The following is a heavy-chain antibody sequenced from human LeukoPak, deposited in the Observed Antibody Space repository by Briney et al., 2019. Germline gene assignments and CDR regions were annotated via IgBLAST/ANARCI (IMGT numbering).Heavy chain of an antibody. CDR2: ISGSGGST. J-gene: IGHJ3*02. CDR3: AKGIVPAPNGAFDI. D-gene: IGHD2-2*01. V-gene: IGHV3-23*01. Sequence: GGSLRLSCAASGFTFSTYAMSWVRQAPRKGLEWVSGISGSGGSTYYADSVKGRFTISRDNSKNTLYLQMNSLRAEDTAVYYCAKGIVPAPNGAFDIWGQGTMVTVSS. CDR1: GFTFSTYA.